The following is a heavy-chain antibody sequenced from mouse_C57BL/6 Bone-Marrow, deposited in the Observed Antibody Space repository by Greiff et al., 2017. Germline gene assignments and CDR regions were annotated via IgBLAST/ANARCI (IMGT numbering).Heavy chain of an antibody. Sequence: VQLQQSGPVLVKPGASVKMSCKASGYTFPDYYMNWVKQSHGKSLEWIGVINPYNGGTSYNQKFKGKATLTVDKSSSTAYMELNSLTSDDSAVYYCARSHYSNYGAWFAYWGQGTLVTVSA. V-gene: IGHV1-19*01. CDR1: GYTFPDYY. J-gene: IGHJ3*01. CDR2: INPYNGGT. CDR3: ARSHYSNYGAWFAY. D-gene: IGHD2-5*01.